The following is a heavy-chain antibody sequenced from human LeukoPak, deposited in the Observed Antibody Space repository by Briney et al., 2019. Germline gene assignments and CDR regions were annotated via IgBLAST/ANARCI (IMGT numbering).Heavy chain of an antibody. V-gene: IGHV3-7*01. Sequence: PGGSLRLSCAASGFAFSSYWMSWVRQAPGKGLEGVANIKQDGSEKYYVDSVKGRFTISRDNAKNSLYLQMNSLRAEDTAVYYCARARNLRYFDWLPPYYFDYWGQGTLVTVSS. CDR1: GFAFSSYW. CDR3: ARARNLRYFDWLPPYYFDY. J-gene: IGHJ4*02. D-gene: IGHD3-9*01. CDR2: IKQDGSEK.